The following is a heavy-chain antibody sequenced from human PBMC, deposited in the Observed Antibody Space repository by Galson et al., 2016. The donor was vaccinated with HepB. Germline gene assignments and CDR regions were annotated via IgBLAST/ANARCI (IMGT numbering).Heavy chain of an antibody. CDR1: GGSVSSDTW. D-gene: IGHD6-25*01. V-gene: IGHV4-4*02. CDR2: ADHRGNS. Sequence: SETLSLTCAVSGGSVSSDTWWRWVRQPPDKGLEWIAEADHRGNSNYNPALKTRVIISVDSSKNEISLKLTSVTAADTAVYYCAKNGPAHSGGWYFGLWGRGTLVTVSS. CDR3: AKNGPAHSGGWYFGL. J-gene: IGHJ2*01.